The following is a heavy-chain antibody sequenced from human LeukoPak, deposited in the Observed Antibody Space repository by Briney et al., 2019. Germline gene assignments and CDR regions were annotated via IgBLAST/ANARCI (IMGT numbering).Heavy chain of an antibody. V-gene: IGHV3-30*02. CDR2: IRYGGSNK. D-gene: IGHD2-2*01. Sequence: GGSLRLSCAASGFTFSSYGMHWVRQAPGKGLEWVAFIRYGGSNKYYADSVKGRFTISRDNSKNTLYLQMNSLRAEDTAVYYCAKASGRYTDCSSTSCYLDYWGQGTLVTVSS. J-gene: IGHJ4*02. CDR3: AKASGRYTDCSSTSCYLDY. CDR1: GFTFSSYG.